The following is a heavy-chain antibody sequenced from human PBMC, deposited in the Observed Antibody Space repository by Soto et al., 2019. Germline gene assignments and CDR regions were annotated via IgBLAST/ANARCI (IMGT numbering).Heavy chain of an antibody. J-gene: IGHJ6*02. V-gene: IGHV3-23*01. CDR2: ISGSGGST. Sequence: GGSLRLACAASGFTFSSYAMSWVRQAPGKGLEWVSAISGSGGSTYYADSVKGRFTISRDNSKNTLYLQMNSLRAEDTAVYYCAKGCVGFRGGNSGYYYGMDGRAQRTTVTGSS. D-gene: IGHD2-21*02. CDR1: GFTFSSYA. CDR3: AKGCVGFRGGNSGYYYGMDG.